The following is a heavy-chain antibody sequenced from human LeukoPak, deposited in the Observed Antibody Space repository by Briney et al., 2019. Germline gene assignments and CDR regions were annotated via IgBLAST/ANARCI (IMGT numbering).Heavy chain of an antibody. CDR3: ARADSTSWADD. V-gene: IGHV4-59*01. J-gene: IGHJ4*02. D-gene: IGHD2-2*01. CDR2: IFYSGST. Sequence: SETLSLTCTVSGGSISSSYWSWIRQPPGKGLEWIGYIFYSGSTNYNPSLKSRVTISLNTSKNQFSLNLRSVTAADTAVYYCARADSTSWADDWGQGTLVTVSS. CDR1: GGSISSSY.